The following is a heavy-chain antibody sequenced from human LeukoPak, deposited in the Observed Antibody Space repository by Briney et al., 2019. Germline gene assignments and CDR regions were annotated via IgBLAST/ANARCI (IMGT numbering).Heavy chain of an antibody. J-gene: IGHJ5*02. CDR1: DGSISSGSYY. CDR2: IYTSGST. Sequence: SETLSLTCTVSDGSISSGSYYWSWIRQPAGKGLEWIGRIYTSGSTNYNPSLKSRVTISVDTSKNQFSLKQSSVTAADTAVYYCARSHDYTTEFDLWGQGTLVTVSS. D-gene: IGHD4-11*01. CDR3: ARSHDYTTEFDL. V-gene: IGHV4-61*02.